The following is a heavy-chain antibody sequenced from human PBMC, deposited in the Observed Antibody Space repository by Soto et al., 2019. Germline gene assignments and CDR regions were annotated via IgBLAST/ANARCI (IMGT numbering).Heavy chain of an antibody. CDR3: TKEVTGWRHYGMDV. J-gene: IGHJ6*02. D-gene: IGHD2-21*02. V-gene: IGHV3-9*01. CDR1: GFTFDDYA. CDR2: ISWNSGTR. Sequence: GGSLRLSCVASGFTFDDYAMRWVGQAPGKGLEWVSVISWNSGTRGYADSVKGRFTISRDNAKNSLYLQMNSLRVEDTALYYCTKEVTGWRHYGMDVWGQGTTVTVSS.